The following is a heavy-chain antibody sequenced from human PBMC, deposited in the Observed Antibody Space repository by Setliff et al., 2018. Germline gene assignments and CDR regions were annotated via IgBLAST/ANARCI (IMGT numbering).Heavy chain of an antibody. V-gene: IGHV4-4*08. CDR1: GGSISNYY. D-gene: IGHD3-9*01. Sequence: PSETLSLTCTVPGGSISNYYWTWIRQPPGKGLDWIGYIYTSGSTNYNPSLKSRVTISVDTSKNQFSLKLSSVSAADTAVYYCARHALSFDSAWDVWGKGTTVTVSS. CDR3: ARHALSFDSAWDV. J-gene: IGHJ6*04. CDR2: IYTSGST.